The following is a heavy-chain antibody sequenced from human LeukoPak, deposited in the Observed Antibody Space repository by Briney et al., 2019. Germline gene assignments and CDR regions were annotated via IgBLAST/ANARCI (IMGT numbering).Heavy chain of an antibody. CDR1: GFTFSDYY. CDR3: AKDRSIAARPSAFDI. Sequence: GGSLRLSCAASGFTFSDYYMSWIRQAPGKGLEWVSYISSSGSTIYYADSVKGRFTISRDNAKNSLYLQMNSLRAEDTAVYYCAKDRSIAARPSAFDIWGQGTMVTVSS. V-gene: IGHV3-11*01. J-gene: IGHJ3*02. CDR2: ISSSGSTI. D-gene: IGHD6-6*01.